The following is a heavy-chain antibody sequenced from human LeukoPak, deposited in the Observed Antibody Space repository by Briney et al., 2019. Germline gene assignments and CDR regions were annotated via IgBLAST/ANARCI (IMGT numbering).Heavy chain of an antibody. CDR3: ARVAIFGIYFQH. V-gene: IGHV4-59*01. CDR1: GGSISSYY. CDR2: IYYSGST. Sequence: PSETLSLTCTVSGGSISSYYWSRIRQPPGKGLEWIGYIYYSGSTNYNPSLKSRVTISVDTSKNQFSLKLSSVTAADTAVYYCARVAIFGIYFQHWGQGTLVTVSS. J-gene: IGHJ1*01. D-gene: IGHD3-3*01.